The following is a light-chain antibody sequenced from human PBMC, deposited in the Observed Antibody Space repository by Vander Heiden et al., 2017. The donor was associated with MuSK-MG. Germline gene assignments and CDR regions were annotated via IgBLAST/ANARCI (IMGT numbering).Light chain of an antibody. CDR2: AAS. CDR1: QSISSY. Sequence: QMNQSPSSLSASVGDRVTITCRASQSISSYLNWYQQKPGKAPKLLIYAASSLQSGVPSRFSGSGSGTDFTLTISRLQPEDFATYYCQQSDSTPRTFGQGTRLEIK. V-gene: IGKV1-39*01. J-gene: IGKJ5*01. CDR3: QQSDSTPRT.